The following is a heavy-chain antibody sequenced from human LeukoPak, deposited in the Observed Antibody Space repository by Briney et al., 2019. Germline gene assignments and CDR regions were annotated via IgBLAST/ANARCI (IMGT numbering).Heavy chain of an antibody. D-gene: IGHD5-24*01. J-gene: IGHJ1*01. CDR3: ARGLARWLQLGEYFQH. V-gene: IGHV3-48*01. CDR1: GFTFSSYS. Sequence: PGGSLRLSCAASGFTFSSYSMNWVRQAPGKGLEWVSYISSSSSTIYYADSVKGRFTISRDNAKNSLYLQMNSLRAEDTAVYYCARGLARWLQLGEYFQHWGQGTLVTVSS. CDR2: ISSSSSTI.